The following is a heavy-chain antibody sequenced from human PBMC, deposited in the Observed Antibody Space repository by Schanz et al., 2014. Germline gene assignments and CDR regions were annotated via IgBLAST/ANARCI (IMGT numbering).Heavy chain of an antibody. Sequence: EVQLLESGGGLVQPGGSLRLSCAASGFTFSSYAMSWVRQAPGKGLEWVAIIDGRGITTFYADSVKGRFTISRDNAKNTVYLQMNSLRDDDTAVYYCAKRFHCSGSHPFDYWGQGTLVTVSS. V-gene: IGHV3-23*01. CDR1: GFTFSSYA. CDR2: IDGRGITT. CDR3: AKRFHCSGSHPFDY. J-gene: IGHJ4*02. D-gene: IGHD3-10*02.